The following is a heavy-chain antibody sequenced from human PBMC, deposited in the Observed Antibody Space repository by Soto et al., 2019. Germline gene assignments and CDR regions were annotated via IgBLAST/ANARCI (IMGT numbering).Heavy chain of an antibody. CDR3: ARGAFWGGSFDV. J-gene: IGHJ3*01. CDR1: GDSVSNNSNI. V-gene: IGHV6-1*01. Sequence: SPTLSLPCAISGDSVSNNSNIWSWIRQSPSRGLEWLGRTYYRSKWYNDYAGSVKSRIIISPDTSKNQFSLQLNSVTPEDTAVYYCARGAFWGGSFDVWGQGTMVTVSS. D-gene: IGHD3-3*01. CDR2: TYYRSKWYN.